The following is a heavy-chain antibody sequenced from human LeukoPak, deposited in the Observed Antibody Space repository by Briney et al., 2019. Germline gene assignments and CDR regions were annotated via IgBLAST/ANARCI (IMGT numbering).Heavy chain of an antibody. J-gene: IGHJ3*01. CDR3: ARNQVGRGRVFDV. V-gene: IGHV3-23*01. CDR2: ISGGRT. CDR1: GFAISSYA. D-gene: IGHD2-15*01. Sequence: PGGSLRLSCAASGFAISSYAVSWVGQAPGKGLEWVSGISGGRTYYAHSVKGRFTISRDNSKNPLCLQMDSLRAEDTAVYHCARNQVGRGRVFDVWGQGTKVTVS.